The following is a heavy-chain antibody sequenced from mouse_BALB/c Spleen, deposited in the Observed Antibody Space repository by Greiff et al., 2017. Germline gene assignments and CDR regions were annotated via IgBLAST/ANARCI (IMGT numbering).Heavy chain of an antibody. CDR3: ARGRDYSDY. V-gene: IGHV5-6-5*01. CDR1: GFTFSSYA. Sequence: EVQGVESGGGLVKPGGSLKLSCAASGFTFSSYAMSWVRQTPEKRLEWVASISSGGSTYYPDSVKGRFTISRDNARNILYLQMSSLRSEDTAMYYCARGRDYSDYWGQGTTLTVSS. CDR2: ISSGGST. J-gene: IGHJ2*01.